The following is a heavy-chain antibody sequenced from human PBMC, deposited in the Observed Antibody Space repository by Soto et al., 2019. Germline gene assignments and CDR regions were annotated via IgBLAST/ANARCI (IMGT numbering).Heavy chain of an antibody. V-gene: IGHV3-74*03. CDR3: ARGGLEHALDV. D-gene: IGHD3-3*01. Sequence: EVQLVESGGGLVQPGGSLRLSCAASGFTFSNYWMYWVRQAPGKGLVWVSRVNNDGTDTTHADSVKGRFAISRDNAENTLYLQMNSLRAEDTAVYYCARGGLEHALDVWGQGSTVTVSS. CDR1: GFTFSNYW. J-gene: IGHJ6*02. CDR2: VNNDGTDT.